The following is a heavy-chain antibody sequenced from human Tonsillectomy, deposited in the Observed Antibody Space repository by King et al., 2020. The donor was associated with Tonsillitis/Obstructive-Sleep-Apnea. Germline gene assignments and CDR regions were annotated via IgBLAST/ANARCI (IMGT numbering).Heavy chain of an antibody. CDR1: GFTFSSYW. CDR2: IIIDGSST. J-gene: IGHJ5*02. CDR3: AREERLVVGNWFDP. V-gene: IGHV3-74*01. D-gene: IGHD6-19*01. Sequence: VQLVESGGGLVQPGGSLRLSCAASGFTFSSYWVHWVRQAPGKGLVWVSRIIIDGSSTSYADSVKGRCTIARDNAKNTLYLQMNSLRAEDTAVYYCAREERLVVGNWFDPWGQGTLVTVSS.